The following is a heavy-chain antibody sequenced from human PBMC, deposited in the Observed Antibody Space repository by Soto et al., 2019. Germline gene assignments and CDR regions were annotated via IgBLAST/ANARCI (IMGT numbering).Heavy chain of an antibody. Sequence: CGSLRLPWAASGCNFSSFDKHRISQAKGKGLEWVSAIGTAGDTYYPGSVKGRFTISRENAKNSLYLQMNSLRAEDTAVYYCARDRRYSSSWFAPYYYYGMDVWGQGTTVTVSS. J-gene: IGHJ6*02. CDR2: IGTAGDT. V-gene: IGHV3-13*01. D-gene: IGHD6-13*01. CDR1: GCNFSSFD. CDR3: ARDRRYSSSWFAPYYYYGMDV.